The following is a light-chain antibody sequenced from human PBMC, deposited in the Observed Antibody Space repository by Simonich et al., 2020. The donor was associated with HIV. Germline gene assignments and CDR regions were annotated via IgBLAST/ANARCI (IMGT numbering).Light chain of an antibody. CDR2: DAS. CDR1: ESVSRY. Sequence: EIVLTQSPATLSSSPGERATLSCRASESVSRYLAWYQQTPGQAPRLLIYDASNRATGSPARFSGSGSGTDFTLTISRLEPEDFAVYYCQQGGSSPWTFGQGTKVEIK. V-gene: IGKV3-11*01. CDR3: QQGGSSPWT. J-gene: IGKJ1*01.